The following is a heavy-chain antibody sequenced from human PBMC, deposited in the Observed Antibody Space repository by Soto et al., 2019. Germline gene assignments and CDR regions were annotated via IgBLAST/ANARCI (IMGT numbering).Heavy chain of an antibody. CDR1: GFTFNNYA. CDR3: AKGRGGSGSLTPRVDF. V-gene: IGHV3-23*01. J-gene: IGHJ4*02. Sequence: EMQLLESGGGLVQPGGSLRLSCAASGFTFNNYAMTWVRQAPGKGLEWVSAISGGGDTTSYADSVKGRFTVSRDGSKNTLYLQMISLRAEDTALYYCAKGRGGSGSLTPRVDFWGQGTLVTVSS. CDR2: ISGGGDTT. D-gene: IGHD3-10*01.